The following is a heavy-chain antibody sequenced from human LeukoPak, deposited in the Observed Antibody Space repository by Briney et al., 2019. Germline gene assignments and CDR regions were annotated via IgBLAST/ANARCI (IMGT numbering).Heavy chain of an antibody. V-gene: IGHV3-74*01. CDR3: ARRTVTGTYDY. CDR1: GFTFNDYW. J-gene: IGHJ4*02. CDR2: ISTDGSST. D-gene: IGHD1-1*01. Sequence: PGGSLRLSCAASGFTFNDYWMHWVRQAPGKGLLWVSRISTDGSSTDYADSVKGRFTISRDNAKNTLYLQMDSLRAEDSAVYYCARRTVTGTYDYWGQGTLVTAS.